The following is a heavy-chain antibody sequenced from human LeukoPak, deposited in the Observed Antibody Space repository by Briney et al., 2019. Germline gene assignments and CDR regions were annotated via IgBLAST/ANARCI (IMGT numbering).Heavy chain of an antibody. CDR1: GFTFSSYG. J-gene: IGHJ4*02. V-gene: IGHV3-30*18. D-gene: IGHD3-22*01. CDR2: ISYDGSNK. Sequence: GGSLRLSCAASGFTFSSYGMHWVRQAPGKGLEWVAVISYDGSNKYYADSVKGRFTISRDNPKNTLYLQMNSLRAEDTAVYYCAKSPPLHYYDSSGYAHWGQGTLVTVSS. CDR3: AKSPPLHYYDSSGYAH.